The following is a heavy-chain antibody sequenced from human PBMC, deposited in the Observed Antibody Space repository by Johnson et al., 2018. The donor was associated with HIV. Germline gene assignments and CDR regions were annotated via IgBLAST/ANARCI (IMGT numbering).Heavy chain of an antibody. CDR2: ISWNSGSI. D-gene: IGHD3-22*01. J-gene: IGHJ3*02. CDR1: GFTFDEYA. V-gene: IGHV3-9*01. Sequence: EVQLVESGGGLVQPRRSLRLSCAASGFTFDEYAMHWVRQAPGKGLEWVSGISWNSGSIGYGDSVKGRFTISRDNAKNSLYLQMNSLRAEDTALYYCAKEGAYYYDSSGLNDAFDIWGQGTMVTVSS. CDR3: AKEGAYYYDSSGLNDAFDI.